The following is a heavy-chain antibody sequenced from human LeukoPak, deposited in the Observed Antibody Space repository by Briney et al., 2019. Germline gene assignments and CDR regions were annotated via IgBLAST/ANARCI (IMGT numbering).Heavy chain of an antibody. V-gene: IGHV3-74*01. CDR3: ARDRIGRYYHMDV. Sequence: PGGSLRLSCAASGFTLGSYWMHWVRQAPGKGLVWVSRIKSDGDGSGTTYADSVKGRFTISRDNAKNTLDLQMNSLRAEDTAVYYCARDRIGRYYHMDVWGKGTTVTVSS. J-gene: IGHJ6*03. D-gene: IGHD3-10*01. CDR2: IKSDGDGSGT. CDR1: GFTLGSYW.